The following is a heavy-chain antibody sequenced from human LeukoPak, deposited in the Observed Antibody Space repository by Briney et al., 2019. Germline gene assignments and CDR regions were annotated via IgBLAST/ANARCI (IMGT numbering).Heavy chain of an antibody. CDR2: IIDSGGST. D-gene: IGHD2-15*01. V-gene: IGHV3-23*01. J-gene: IGHJ6*02. CDR1: GFTFSSYA. Sequence: PGGSLRLSCAASGFTFSSYAMSWVRQAPGKGLEWVSAIIDSGGSTNYADSVKGRFSISRDNSKNTLYLQMNSLRAEDTAVYYCAAHMRCSGGSCYHYYYYYGMDVWGQGTTVTVS. CDR3: AAHMRCSGGSCYHYYYYYGMDV.